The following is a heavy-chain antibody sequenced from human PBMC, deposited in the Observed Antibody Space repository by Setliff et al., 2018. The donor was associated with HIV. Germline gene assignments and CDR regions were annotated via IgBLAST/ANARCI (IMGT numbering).Heavy chain of an antibody. CDR1: GFTFSDYW. J-gene: IGHJ5*02. D-gene: IGHD2-15*01. CDR3: ARAIRDGNSLINWFDP. V-gene: IGHV3-74*01. Sequence: GESLKISCAASGFTFSDYWMHWVRQVPGKGLVYVSRINPDGSTTTYADSVEGRFTISRDNAKNTLYLQMNSLRGEDTAVYFCARAIRDGNSLINWFDPWGLGTLVTVSS. CDR2: INPDGSTT.